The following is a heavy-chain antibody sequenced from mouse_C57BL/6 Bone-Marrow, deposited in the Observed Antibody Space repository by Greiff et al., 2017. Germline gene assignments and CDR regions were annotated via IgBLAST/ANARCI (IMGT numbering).Heavy chain of an antibody. V-gene: IGHV5-6*01. Sequence: EVMLVESGGDLVKPGGSLKLSCAASGFTFSSYGMSWVRQTPDKRLEWVATISSGGSYTYSPASVKGRFTISRDNAKNTRYLQMSSLKSEDTAMYYCARERYFDYWGQGTTLTVSS. J-gene: IGHJ2*01. CDR2: ISSGGSYT. CDR1: GFTFSSYG. CDR3: ARERYFDY.